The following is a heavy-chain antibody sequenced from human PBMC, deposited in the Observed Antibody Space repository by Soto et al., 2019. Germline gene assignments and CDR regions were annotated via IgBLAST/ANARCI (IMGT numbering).Heavy chain of an antibody. J-gene: IGHJ6*02. D-gene: IGHD2-15*01. CDR2: ISAYNGNT. Sequence: GASVKVSCKASGYTFTSYGISWVRQAPGQGLEWMGWISAYNGNTNYAQKLQGRVTMTTDTSTSTAYMELRSLRSDDTAVYYCARNIVVVVAELYGMDVWGQGTTVTVSS. V-gene: IGHV1-18*01. CDR3: ARNIVVVVAELYGMDV. CDR1: GYTFTSYG.